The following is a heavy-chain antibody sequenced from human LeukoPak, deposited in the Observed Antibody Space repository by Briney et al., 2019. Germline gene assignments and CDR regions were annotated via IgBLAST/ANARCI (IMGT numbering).Heavy chain of an antibody. Sequence: GGSLRLSCISSGFTFGAYGLAWVRQAPGKGLEWVGSIRTKAYGETTEYAASMKGRFSMSRDDSKSTAYLHMKNLQTEDTAVYFCARDPMGDHFGTFSDDGFDIWGPGTMVTVSS. J-gene: IGHJ3*02. CDR1: GFTFGAYG. D-gene: IGHD3-3*02. V-gene: IGHV3-49*04. CDR3: ARDPMGDHFGTFSDDGFDI. CDR2: IRTKAYGETT.